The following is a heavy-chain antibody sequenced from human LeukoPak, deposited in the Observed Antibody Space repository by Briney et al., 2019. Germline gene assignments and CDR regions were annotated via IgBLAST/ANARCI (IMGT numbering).Heavy chain of an antibody. CDR2: ISPDGSST. V-gene: IGHV3-74*03. CDR1: QFTFKNYW. J-gene: IGHJ4*02. CDR3: ATAWSY. Sequence: GGSLRLSCVASQFTFKNYWMHWVRQVPGRGLEWLSCISPDGSSTTYADSVRGRFTISRDNAKNTLYLQMNSLRAEDTAVYFCATAWSYWGQGTLVTVSS. D-gene: IGHD2-21*02.